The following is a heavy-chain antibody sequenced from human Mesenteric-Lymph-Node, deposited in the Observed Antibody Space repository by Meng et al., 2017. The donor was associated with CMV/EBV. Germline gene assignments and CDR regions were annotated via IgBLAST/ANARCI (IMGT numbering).Heavy chain of an antibody. CDR1: GFTFSDYT. J-gene: IGHJ6*02. CDR3: ARDYFYGMDV. Sequence: GESLKISCAASGFTFSDYTMDWVRQAPGKGLEWVSSISSSSSYIYYADSLKGRFTISRNNAKNTLYLQMNSLRAEDKGMYYCARDYFYGMDVWGQGTTVTVSS. V-gene: IGHV3-21*01. CDR2: ISSSSSYI.